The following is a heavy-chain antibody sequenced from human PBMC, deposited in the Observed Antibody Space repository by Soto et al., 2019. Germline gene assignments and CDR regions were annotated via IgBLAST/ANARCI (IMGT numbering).Heavy chain of an antibody. D-gene: IGHD2-2*01. V-gene: IGHV4-30-4*01. Sequence: SETLSLTCTVSGGSISSGDYYWSWIRQPPGKGLELIEYIYYSGSTYYNPSLKSRVTISVDTSKNQFSLKLSSVTAADTAVYYCAREVVVVPANYGMDVWGQGTTVTVSS. CDR3: AREVVVVPANYGMDV. CDR1: GGSISSGDYY. CDR2: IYYSGST. J-gene: IGHJ6*02.